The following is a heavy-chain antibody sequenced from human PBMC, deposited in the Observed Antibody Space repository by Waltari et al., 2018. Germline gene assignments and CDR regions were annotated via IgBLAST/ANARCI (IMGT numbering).Heavy chain of an antibody. CDR3: ARGGTGTRYYYMDV. CDR2: IYDSGGT. V-gene: IGHV4-38-2*02. Sequence: QVQLQESGPGLVKPSETLSLTCTVSDYSVSSAYYWAWIRQAPGKGLEWIGSIYDSGGTYYIPSLKSRVTISVDPAKNQFSLQLTSVTAADTAVYYCARGGTGTRYYYMDVWGKGTTVTISS. CDR1: DYSVSSAYY. D-gene: IGHD1-1*01. J-gene: IGHJ6*03.